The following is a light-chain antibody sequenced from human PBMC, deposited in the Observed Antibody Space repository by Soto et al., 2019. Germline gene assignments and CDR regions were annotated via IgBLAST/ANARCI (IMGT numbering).Light chain of an antibody. Sequence: DIQMTQSPSTLSASVGDTVTITCRASQSISSWLAWYQQKPGKAPKVLIYKASSLESGVPSRFSGRGSGTEFTLTISSLQPDDSATYYCQQYQSLWTFGQGTKVEIK. CDR3: QQYQSLWT. CDR2: KAS. CDR1: QSISSW. J-gene: IGKJ1*01. V-gene: IGKV1-5*03.